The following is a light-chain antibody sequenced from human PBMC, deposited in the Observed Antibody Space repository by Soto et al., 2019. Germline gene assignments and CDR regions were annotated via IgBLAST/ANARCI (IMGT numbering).Light chain of an antibody. CDR1: QTISNTY. CDR3: QSYGRTVFT. J-gene: IGKJ3*01. V-gene: IGKV3-20*01. CDR2: GAS. Sequence: EIVLTQSPGTLSLSPGEGATLSCRASQTISNTYLAWYQQKPGQAPRLLIYGASSRATGIPDRFSGSGSGKDFSLTISGLEPEDFAVYYCQSYGRTVFTFGPWTKVDIK.